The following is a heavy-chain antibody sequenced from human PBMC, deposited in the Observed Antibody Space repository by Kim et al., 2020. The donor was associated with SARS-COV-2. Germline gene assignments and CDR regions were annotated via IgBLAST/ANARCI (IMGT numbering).Heavy chain of an antibody. Sequence: GGSLRLSCAASGFTFDDYAMHWVRQAPGKGLEWVSGISWNSGSIGYADSVKGRFTISRDNAKNSLYLQMNSLRAEDTALYYCAKETPSSSGFDYWGQGTL. CDR3: AKETPSSSGFDY. CDR2: ISWNSGSI. J-gene: IGHJ4*02. V-gene: IGHV3-9*01. CDR1: GFTFDDYA. D-gene: IGHD6-19*01.